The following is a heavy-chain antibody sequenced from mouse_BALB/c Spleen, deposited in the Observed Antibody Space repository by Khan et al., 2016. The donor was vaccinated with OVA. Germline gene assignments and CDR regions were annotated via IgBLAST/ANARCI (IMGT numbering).Heavy chain of an antibody. V-gene: IGHV1-77*01. CDR3: AREWAAWFPD. J-gene: IGHJ3*01. CDR2: IYPGSDNT. Sequence: VQLQQSGAELARPGTSVKLSCKASGYIFTDYNINWMRQRTGQGLEWIGEIYPGSDNTYYSERFKGKATLTVDKSSSTAYMQLSSLTSEDSAVYFCAREWAAWFPDWGQGTLVTVSA. CDR1: GYIFTDYN.